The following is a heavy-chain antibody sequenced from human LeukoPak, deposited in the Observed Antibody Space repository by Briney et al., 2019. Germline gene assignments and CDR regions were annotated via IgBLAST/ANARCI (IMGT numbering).Heavy chain of an antibody. D-gene: IGHD3-3*01. CDR3: AMTKSSYYDFWSGYYQYYYYYYMDV. CDR1: GGTFSSYA. J-gene: IGHJ6*03. Sequence: SVKVSCKASGGTFSSYAISWVRQAPGRGLEWMGGIIPIFGTANYAQKFQGRVTITTDESTSTAYMELSSLRSEDTAVYYCAMTKSSYYDFWSGYYQYYYYYYMDVWGKGTTVTVSS. V-gene: IGHV1-69*05. CDR2: IIPIFGTA.